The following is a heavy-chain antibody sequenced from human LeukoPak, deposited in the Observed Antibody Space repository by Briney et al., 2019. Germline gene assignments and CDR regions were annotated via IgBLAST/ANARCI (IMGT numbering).Heavy chain of an antibody. J-gene: IGHJ4*02. Sequence: GGSLRLSCVNSGFTFSSYGMHWVRQVPGKGLEWVAVISYDAESSYHVDSVKGRFTISRDNSKNTLYLQMNSLRAEDTAVYYCAKVHMIVVFDYWGQGTLVTVSS. CDR2: ISYDAESS. D-gene: IGHD3-22*01. CDR3: AKVHMIVVFDY. CDR1: GFTFSSYG. V-gene: IGHV3-30*18.